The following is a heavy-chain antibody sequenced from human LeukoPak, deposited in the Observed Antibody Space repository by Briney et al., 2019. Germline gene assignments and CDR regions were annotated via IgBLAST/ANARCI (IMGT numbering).Heavy chain of an antibody. CDR1: RYTFTNYD. CDR2: MNPNSANT. V-gene: IGHV1-8*01. J-gene: IGHJ4*02. D-gene: IGHD2-2*01. CDR3: ARVNCSSTNCSSKFLDY. Sequence: GASVKVSCEASRYTFTNYDINWVRQATGQGLEWRGWMNPNSANTGYADKLQGRVTITRNTSMNTAYMELYSLRSEDTAVYYCARVNCSSTNCSSKFLDYWGQGTLVTVSS.